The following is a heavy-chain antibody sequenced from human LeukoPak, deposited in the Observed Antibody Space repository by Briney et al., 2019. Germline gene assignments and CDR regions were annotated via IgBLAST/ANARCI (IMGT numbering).Heavy chain of an antibody. Sequence: SVKVSCKASGGTFSSYAISWVRQAPGQGLEWMGGIIPIFGTANYAQKFQGRVTITADESTSTAYMELSSLRSEDTAVYYCARDHRPGPYNWNDVGFDYWGQGTLVTVSS. CDR3: ARDHRPGPYNWNDVGFDY. V-gene: IGHV1-69*01. D-gene: IGHD1-1*01. CDR1: GGTFSSYA. J-gene: IGHJ4*02. CDR2: IIPIFGTA.